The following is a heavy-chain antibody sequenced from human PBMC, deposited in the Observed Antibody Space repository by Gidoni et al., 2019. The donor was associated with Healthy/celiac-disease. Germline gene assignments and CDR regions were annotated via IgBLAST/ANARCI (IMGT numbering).Heavy chain of an antibody. CDR2: GST. Sequence: GSTYYNPSLKSRVTISVDTSKNQFSLKLSSVAAADPAVYYCGRDALSGSGNWGQGTLVTVSS. V-gene: IGHV4-31*02. CDR3: GRDALSGSGN. J-gene: IGHJ4*02. D-gene: IGHD3-10*01.